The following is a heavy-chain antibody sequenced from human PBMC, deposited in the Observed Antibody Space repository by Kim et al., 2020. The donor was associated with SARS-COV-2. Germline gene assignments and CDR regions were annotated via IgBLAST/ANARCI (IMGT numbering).Heavy chain of an antibody. CDR3: AKVSARLLGYYYYGMDV. Sequence: VKGRFTISRDNAKNTMYLEMNSLRAEDTAVYYCAKVSARLLGYYYYGMDVWGQGTTVTVSS. D-gene: IGHD2-8*02. V-gene: IGHV3-23*01. J-gene: IGHJ6*02.